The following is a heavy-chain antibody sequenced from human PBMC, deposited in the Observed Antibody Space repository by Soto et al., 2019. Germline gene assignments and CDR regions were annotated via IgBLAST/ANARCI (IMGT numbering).Heavy chain of an antibody. CDR3: ARLVAEASTGGYYYGMDV. V-gene: IGHV5-51*01. D-gene: IGHD6-13*01. CDR2: IYPGDSDT. J-gene: IGHJ6*02. Sequence: GASLKISCKGSGYSFTSYWIGWVRQMPGKGLERMGIIYPGDSDTRYSPSFQGQVTISADKSISTAYLQWSSLKASDTAMYYCARLVAEASTGGYYYGMDVWGQGTTVTVSS. CDR1: GYSFTSYW.